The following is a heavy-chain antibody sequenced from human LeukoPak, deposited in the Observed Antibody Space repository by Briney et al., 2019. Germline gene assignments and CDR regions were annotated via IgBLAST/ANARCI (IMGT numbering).Heavy chain of an antibody. Sequence: GGSLRLSCAASGFTFSSYGMHWVRQAPGKGLEWVAFIRCDGSNKYYADSVKGRFTISRDNSKNTLYLQMNSLRAEDTAVYYCAKVNFDWLFVFDYWGQGTLVTVSS. CDR2: IRCDGSNK. J-gene: IGHJ4*02. CDR3: AKVNFDWLFVFDY. CDR1: GFTFSSYG. D-gene: IGHD3-9*01. V-gene: IGHV3-30*02.